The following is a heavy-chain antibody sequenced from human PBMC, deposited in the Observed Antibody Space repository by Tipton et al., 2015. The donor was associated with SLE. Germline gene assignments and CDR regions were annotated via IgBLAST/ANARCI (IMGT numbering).Heavy chain of an antibody. Sequence: QSGAEVKKPGASVKVSCKASGYTFTSYGFSWVRQAPGQGLEWMGWISGYNGDTHYAQKLQGRVTMTTDTSTTTAYMELRSLRSDDTAVYYCARRTTVTSFYYGLDVWGQGTTVTVSS. CDR3: ARRTTVTSFYYGLDV. CDR1: GYTFTSYG. CDR2: ISGYNGDT. V-gene: IGHV1-18*01. J-gene: IGHJ6*02. D-gene: IGHD4-17*01.